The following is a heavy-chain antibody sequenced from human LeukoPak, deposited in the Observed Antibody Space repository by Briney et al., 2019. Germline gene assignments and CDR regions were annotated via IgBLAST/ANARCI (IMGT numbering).Heavy chain of an antibody. D-gene: IGHD3-10*01. Sequence: SGTLSLSCSVSCGSISSSREFGGWIRQPPGKGLEWIGSIYYSGSTYYNPSLKSRVTISVDTSKNQFSLKLSSVTAADTAVYYCARRVYYGSGSYYPSESDYGMDVWGQGTTVTVSS. J-gene: IGHJ6*02. CDR3: ARRVYYGSGSYYPSESDYGMDV. V-gene: IGHV4-39*01. CDR1: CGSISSSREF. CDR2: IYYSGST.